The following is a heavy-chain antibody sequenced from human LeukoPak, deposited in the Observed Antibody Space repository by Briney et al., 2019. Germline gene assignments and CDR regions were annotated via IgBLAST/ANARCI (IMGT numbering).Heavy chain of an antibody. CDR2: ISSSSSYI. V-gene: IGHV3-21*01. Sequence: ETLSLTCTVSGGSISSYYWSWIRQAPGKGLEWASSISSSSSYIYYADSVKGRFTISRDNAKNSLYLQMNSLRAEDTAVYYCARGGCSSTSCRYMDVWGKGTTVTVSS. D-gene: IGHD2-2*01. CDR1: GGSISSYY. J-gene: IGHJ6*03. CDR3: ARGGCSSTSCRYMDV.